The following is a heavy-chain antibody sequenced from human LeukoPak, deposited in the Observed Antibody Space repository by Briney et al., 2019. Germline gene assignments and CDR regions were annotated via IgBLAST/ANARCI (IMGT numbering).Heavy chain of an antibody. CDR2: IYPGDSDT. Sequence: GESLKISCKGSGYSFTSYWIGWVRQMPGKGLEWMGIIYPGDSDTRYSPSFQGQVTIPADKSISTAYLQWSSLKASDTAMYYCARHVGIVVVPAAMPTYYYMDVWGKGTTVTVSS. CDR3: ARHVGIVVVPAAMPTYYYMDV. J-gene: IGHJ6*03. V-gene: IGHV5-51*01. D-gene: IGHD2-2*03. CDR1: GYSFTSYW.